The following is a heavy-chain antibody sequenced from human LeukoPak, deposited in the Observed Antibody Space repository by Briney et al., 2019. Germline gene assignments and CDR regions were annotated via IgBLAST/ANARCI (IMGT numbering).Heavy chain of an antibody. CDR1: GFTFSSYA. V-gene: IGHV3-23*01. CDR3: AKMAGAITGNFDY. J-gene: IGHJ4*02. Sequence: GGSLRLSCAASGFTFSSYAMSWVRQAPGKGLEWVSVISGGDSNTYYADSVKGRFTISRDNSKNTLYLQMSSLRAEDTAVYYCAKMAGAITGNFDYWGQGTLVTVSS. CDR2: ISGGDSNT. D-gene: IGHD1-26*01.